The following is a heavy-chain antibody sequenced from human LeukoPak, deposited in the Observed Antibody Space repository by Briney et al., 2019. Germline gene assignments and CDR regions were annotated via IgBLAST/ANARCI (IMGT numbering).Heavy chain of an antibody. CDR2: IKQDGSEK. CDR3: ASGQQLVRTPFDY. Sequence: GGSLRLSCAASGFTLSSYWMSWVRQAPGKGLEWVANIKQDGSEKYYVDSVKGRFTISRDNAKNSLYLQMNSLRAEDTAVYYCASGQQLVRTPFDYWGQGTLVTVSS. CDR1: GFTLSSYW. V-gene: IGHV3-7*01. J-gene: IGHJ4*02. D-gene: IGHD6-13*01.